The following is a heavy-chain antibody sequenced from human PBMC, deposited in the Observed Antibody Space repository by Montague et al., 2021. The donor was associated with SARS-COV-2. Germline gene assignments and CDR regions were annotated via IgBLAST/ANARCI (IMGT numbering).Heavy chain of an antibody. CDR2: VKGDGSRI. D-gene: IGHD3-16*01. J-gene: IGHJ6*02. V-gene: IGHV3-74*01. CDR1: GFTFSSYW. CDR3: VRGYFPVGGSENWGSYGMDV. Sequence: SLRLSCAASGFTFSSYWMHWVRQAPGTGLVWVSRVKGDGSRISYADSVKGRFTISRDNAKNTLYLQMNSLRAEDTAVYFCVRGYFPVGGSENWGSYGMDVWGQGTTVTVSS.